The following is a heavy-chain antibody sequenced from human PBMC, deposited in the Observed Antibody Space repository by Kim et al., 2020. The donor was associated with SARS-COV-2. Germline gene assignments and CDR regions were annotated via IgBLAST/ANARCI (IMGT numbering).Heavy chain of an antibody. J-gene: IGHJ3*02. D-gene: IGHD6-13*01. Sequence: YYADSVKGRFTISRHNSKNTLYLQMNSLRAEDTGVYYGARCLDGYSAFDIWGQGTMVTVSS. V-gene: IGHV3-53*04. CDR3: ARCLDGYSAFDI.